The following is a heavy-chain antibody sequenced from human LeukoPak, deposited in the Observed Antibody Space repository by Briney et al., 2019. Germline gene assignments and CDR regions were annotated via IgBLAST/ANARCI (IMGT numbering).Heavy chain of an antibody. V-gene: IGHV4-59*08. J-gene: IGHJ4*02. Sequence: SETLSLTCTVSGGSIGSNYWTWIRQPPGKGLEYIGYIYYTGATNYNPSLKSRVTISVDTSKNQCSLKMTSVTAAETAVYFCAKYGNSGWVIDNWGQGTLVTVSS. CDR1: GGSIGSNY. CDR3: AKYGNSGWVIDN. CDR2: IYYTGAT. D-gene: IGHD6-19*01.